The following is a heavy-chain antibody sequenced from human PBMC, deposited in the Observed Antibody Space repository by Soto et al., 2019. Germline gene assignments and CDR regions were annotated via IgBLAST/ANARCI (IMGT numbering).Heavy chain of an antibody. CDR1: GFTFSTYW. Sequence: EVQLVESGGGLVHPGGSLRLSCVASGFTFSTYWMSWVRQAPGKGLEWVAYMSLDGSNKDYVDSVKGRFTISRDNARNSLHLQMNSLRAEDTAVYYCAREDWYRFDPWGQGTLVTVSS. J-gene: IGHJ5*02. CDR2: MSLDGSNK. V-gene: IGHV3-7*01. CDR3: AREDWYRFDP. D-gene: IGHD3-9*01.